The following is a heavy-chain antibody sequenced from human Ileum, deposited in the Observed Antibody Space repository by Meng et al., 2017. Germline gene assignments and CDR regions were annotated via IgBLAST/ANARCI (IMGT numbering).Heavy chain of an antibody. V-gene: IGHV4-4*02. CDR3: ASHDFYSLDS. J-gene: IGHJ4*02. D-gene: IGHD3/OR15-3a*01. CDR1: GAFLSSDNC. Sequence: QVPLQASGPGLAKPSRTLSLTCAVSGAFLSSDNCGSWVRQPPGKGLGWIGETSQSGSTNYNPSLKSRVTMSVDKSKNQVSLKLSSVTAADTAVYFCASHDFYSLDSWGQGTLVTVSS. CDR2: TSQSGST.